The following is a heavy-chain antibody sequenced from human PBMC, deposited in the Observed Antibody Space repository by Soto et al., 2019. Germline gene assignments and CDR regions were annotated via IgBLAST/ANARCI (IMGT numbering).Heavy chain of an antibody. D-gene: IGHD3-10*01. V-gene: IGHV4-59*08. J-gene: IGHJ6*02. CDR2: INYSGGT. CDR1: GGSLRSYY. Sequence: QVQLQESGPRLVKPSETLSLTCTVSGGSLRSYYCSWFRQPPGKGLEWVGDINYSGGTFYNPSLKSRVTMSVDTSKTQYSLMVNSVTATDTAVYYCARQGFGDLHGHVDVWGQGTTVTVSS. CDR3: ARQGFGDLHGHVDV.